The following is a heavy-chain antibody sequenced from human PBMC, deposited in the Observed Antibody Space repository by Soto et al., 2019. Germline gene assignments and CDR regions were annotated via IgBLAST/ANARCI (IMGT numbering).Heavy chain of an antibody. D-gene: IGHD2-15*01. J-gene: IGHJ5*02. V-gene: IGHV1-69*13. CDR2: IIPIFGTA. CDR1: GGTFSSYA. Sequence: ASVKVSCKASGGTFSSYAISWVRQAPGQGLEWMGGIIPIFGTANYAQKFQGRVTITADESTSTAYMELSSLRSEDTAVYYCARDPRVVAAKNWFDPWGQGTLVTVSS. CDR3: ARDPRVVAAKNWFDP.